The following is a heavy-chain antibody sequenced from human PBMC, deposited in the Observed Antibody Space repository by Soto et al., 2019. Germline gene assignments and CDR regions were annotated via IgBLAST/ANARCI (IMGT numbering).Heavy chain of an antibody. V-gene: IGHV1-69*13. D-gene: IGHD4-17*01. CDR1: GGTFSSYA. Sequence: ASVKVSCKASGGTFSSYAISWVRQAPGQGLEWMGGIIPIFGTANYAQKFHGRVTITADESTSTAYMELSSLRSEDTAVYYCARPSTTVVTPTDYYGMDVWGQGTTVTVSS. J-gene: IGHJ6*02. CDR3: ARPSTTVVTPTDYYGMDV. CDR2: IIPIFGTA.